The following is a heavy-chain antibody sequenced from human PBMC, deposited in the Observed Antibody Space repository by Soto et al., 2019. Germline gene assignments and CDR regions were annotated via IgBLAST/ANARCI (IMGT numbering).Heavy chain of an antibody. CDR1: GFTFSSYA. D-gene: IGHD6-19*01. J-gene: IGHJ4*01. Sequence: GGSLRLSCAASGFTFSSYAMSWVRQAPGKGLEWVSAIRGSGGSTYYADSVKGRFTISRDNSKNTLYLQMNSLRDEDTAVYYCAKDEHGFDSGSDYWGHGTLVTVSS. CDR2: IRGSGGST. V-gene: IGHV3-23*01. CDR3: AKDEHGFDSGSDY.